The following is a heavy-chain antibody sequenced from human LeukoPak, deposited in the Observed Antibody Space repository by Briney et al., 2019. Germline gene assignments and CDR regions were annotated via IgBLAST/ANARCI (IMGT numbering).Heavy chain of an antibody. D-gene: IGHD2-21*02. CDR2: IYSGGST. J-gene: IGHJ4*02. V-gene: IGHV3-53*01. Sequence: PGGSLRLSCAASGFTVCSNYMSWVRQAPGKGLEWVSVIYSGGSTYYADSVKGRFTISRDNSKNTLYLQMNSLRAEDTAVYYCARDFDCGGDCFEETDYWGQGTLVTVSS. CDR1: GFTVCSNY. CDR3: ARDFDCGGDCFEETDY.